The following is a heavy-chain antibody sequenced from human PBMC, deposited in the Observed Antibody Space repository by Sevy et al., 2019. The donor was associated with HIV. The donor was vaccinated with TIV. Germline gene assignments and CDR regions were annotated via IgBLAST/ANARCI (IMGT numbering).Heavy chain of an antibody. CDR3: ARIVVVPAAMLSADY. Sequence: ASVKVSCKASGYTFTSYGISWVRQALGQGLEWMGWISAYNGNTNYAQKLQGRVTMTTDTSTSTAYMELRSLRSDDTAVYYCARIVVVPAAMLSADYWGQGTLVTVSS. CDR1: GYTFTSYG. CDR2: ISAYNGNT. J-gene: IGHJ4*02. D-gene: IGHD2-2*01. V-gene: IGHV1-18*01.